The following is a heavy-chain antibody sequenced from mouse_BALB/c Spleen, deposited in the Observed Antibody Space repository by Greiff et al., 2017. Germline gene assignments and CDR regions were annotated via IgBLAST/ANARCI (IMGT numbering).Heavy chain of an antibody. CDR1: GFSLTGYG. D-gene: IGHD1-2*01. Sequence: QVQLKQSGPGLVAPSQSLSITCTVSGFSLTGYGVNWVRQPPGKGLEWLGMIWGDGSTDYNSALKSRLSISKDNSKSQVFLKMNSLQTDDTARYYCARASLLRLRDYAMDYWGQGTSVTVSS. J-gene: IGHJ4*01. V-gene: IGHV2-6-7*01. CDR3: ARASLLRLRDYAMDY. CDR2: IWGDGST.